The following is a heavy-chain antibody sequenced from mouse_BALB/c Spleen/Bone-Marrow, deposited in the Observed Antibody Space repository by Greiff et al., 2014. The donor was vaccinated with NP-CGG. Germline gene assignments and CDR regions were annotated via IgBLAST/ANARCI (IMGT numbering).Heavy chain of an antibody. D-gene: IGHD1-1*01. V-gene: IGHV14-3*02. CDR2: IDPANGNT. Sequence: EVQVVESGAELVKPGASVKLSCTASGFNIKDTYMHWVKQRPEQGLEWIGRIDPANGNTKYDPKFQGKATITADTSSNTAYLQLSSLTPEDTAVYYCARSRDYGSSYYAMDYWGQGTSVTVSS. CDR3: ARSRDYGSSYYAMDY. J-gene: IGHJ4*01. CDR1: GFNIKDTY.